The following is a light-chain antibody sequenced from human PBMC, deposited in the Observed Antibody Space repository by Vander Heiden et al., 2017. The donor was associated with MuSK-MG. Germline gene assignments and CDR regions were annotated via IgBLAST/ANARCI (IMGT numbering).Light chain of an antibody. Sequence: TVVTQEPSFSVSPGGTVRLTCDLSYGSGSTNYYPTWYQQTPGQAPRTRSYSTNTRSSGVPDRFSGSILGNKAALTTTGAKEDDEAYDDWVRDMSSGIWVFGGGTKLTVL. CDR2: STN. J-gene: IGLJ3*02. CDR1: YGSGSTNYY. V-gene: IGLV8-61*01. CDR3: VRDMSSGIWV.